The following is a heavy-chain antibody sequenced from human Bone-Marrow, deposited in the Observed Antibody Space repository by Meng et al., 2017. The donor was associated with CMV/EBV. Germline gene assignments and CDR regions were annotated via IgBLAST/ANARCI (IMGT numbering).Heavy chain of an antibody. D-gene: IGHD5-18*01. CDR3: ARESAWYSYGYGDYYYGMDV. J-gene: IGHJ6*02. CDR1: GFTFSSYS. CDR2: ISSSSRYI. Sequence: GESLKISCAASGFTFSSYSMNWVRQAPGKGLEWVSSISSSSRYIYYADSVKGRFTISRDNTKNSLYLQMNSLRAEDTAVYYCARESAWYSYGYGDYYYGMDVWGQGTTVTVSS. V-gene: IGHV3-21*01.